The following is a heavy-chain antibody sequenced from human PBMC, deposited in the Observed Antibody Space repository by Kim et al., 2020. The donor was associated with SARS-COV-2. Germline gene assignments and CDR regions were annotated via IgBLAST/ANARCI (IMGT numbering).Heavy chain of an antibody. Sequence: SETLSLTCTVSGGSISSYYWSWIRQPPGKGLEWIGYIYYSGSTNYNPSLKSRVTISVDTSKNQFSLKLSSVTAADTAVYYCARHYYDSSGYYYYYYYMDVWGNGTTVTVSS. V-gene: IGHV4-59*08. J-gene: IGHJ6*03. CDR3: ARHYYDSSGYYYYYYYMDV. D-gene: IGHD3-22*01. CDR1: GGSISSYY. CDR2: IYYSGST.